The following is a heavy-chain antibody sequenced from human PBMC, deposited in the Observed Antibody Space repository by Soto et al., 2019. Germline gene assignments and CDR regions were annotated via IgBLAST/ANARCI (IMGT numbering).Heavy chain of an antibody. V-gene: IGHV1-69*06. CDR3: ATQGTYSGSPNRLDSYYYGMDV. Sequence: SVKVSCKASGGTFSSYAISWVRQAPGQGLEWMGGIIPIFGTANYAQKFQGRVTITADKSTSTAYMELSSLRSEDTAVYYCATQGTYSGSPNRLDSYYYGMDVWGQGTTVTVSS. CDR1: GGTFSSYA. J-gene: IGHJ6*02. D-gene: IGHD1-26*01. CDR2: IIPIFGTA.